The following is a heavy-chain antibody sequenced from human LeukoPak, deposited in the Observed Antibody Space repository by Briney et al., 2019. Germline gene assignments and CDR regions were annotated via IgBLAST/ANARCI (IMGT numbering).Heavy chain of an antibody. CDR1: GFTFSDYY. V-gene: IGHV3-11*04. Sequence: PGGSLRLSCAASGFTFSDYYMSWIRQAPGKGLEWVSYISSSGSTIYYADSVKGRFTISRDNAKNSLSLQMNSLRAEDTAVYYCARDSRYYYGSGSYYKGHIDYWGQGTLVTVSS. CDR2: ISSSGSTI. J-gene: IGHJ4*02. CDR3: ARDSRYYYGSGSYYKGHIDY. D-gene: IGHD3-10*01.